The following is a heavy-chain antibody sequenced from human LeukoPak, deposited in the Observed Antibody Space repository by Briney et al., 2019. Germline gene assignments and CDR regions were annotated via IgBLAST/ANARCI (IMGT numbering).Heavy chain of an antibody. J-gene: IGHJ6*03. D-gene: IGHD2-21*02. CDR2: IRYDGSNK. V-gene: IGHV3-30*02. Sequence: GGSLRLSCAASGFTFSSYGMHWVRQAPGQGLEWVAFIRYDGSNKYYADSVKGRFTISRDNSKNTLYLQMNSLRAEDTAVYYCARLTAYGYYYMDVWGKGTTVTVSS. CDR1: GFTFSSYG. CDR3: ARLTAYGYYYMDV.